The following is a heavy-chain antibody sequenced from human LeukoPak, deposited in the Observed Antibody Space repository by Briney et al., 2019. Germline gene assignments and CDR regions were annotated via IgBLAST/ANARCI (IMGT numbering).Heavy chain of an antibody. V-gene: IGHV1-2*06. J-gene: IGHJ4*02. CDR2: INPNSGGT. CDR1: GYTFTGYY. CDR3: ARGSRGYSSSWYGVY. Sequence: ASVKVSFKASGYTFTGYYMHWVRQAPGQGLEWMGRINPNSGGTNYAQKFQGRVTMTRDTSISTAYMELSRLRTDDTAQYYCARGSRGYSSSWYGVYWGQGTLVTVSS. D-gene: IGHD6-13*01.